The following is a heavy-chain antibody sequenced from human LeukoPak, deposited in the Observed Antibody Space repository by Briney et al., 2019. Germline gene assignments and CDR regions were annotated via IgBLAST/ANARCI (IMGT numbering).Heavy chain of an antibody. J-gene: IGHJ4*02. V-gene: IGHV1-69*06. CDR1: GGTFSSYA. CDR3: ARSDTALIGDYFDY. D-gene: IGHD5-18*01. CDR2: IIPIFGTA. Sequence: AASVKVSCKASGGTFSSYAISWVRQAPGQGLEWMGGIIPIFGTANYAQKFQGRVTITADKSTSTAYMELSSLRSEDTAVYYCARSDTALIGDYFDYWGQGTLVTVSS.